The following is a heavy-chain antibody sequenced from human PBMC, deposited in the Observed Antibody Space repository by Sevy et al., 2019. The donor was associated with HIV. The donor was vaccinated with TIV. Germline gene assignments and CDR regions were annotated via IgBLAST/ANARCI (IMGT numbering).Heavy chain of an antibody. J-gene: IGHJ3*02. CDR2: IYYSGST. Sequence: SETLSLTCTVSGGSISSYYWSWIRQPPGKGLEWIGYIYYSGSTSYNPSLKSPVTISVDTSKNQFSLKLSSVTAADTAVYYCARGGGRFLECFGAFGIWGQGTMVTVSS. D-gene: IGHD3-3*01. V-gene: IGHV4-59*01. CDR1: GGSISSYY. CDR3: ARGGGRFLECFGAFGI.